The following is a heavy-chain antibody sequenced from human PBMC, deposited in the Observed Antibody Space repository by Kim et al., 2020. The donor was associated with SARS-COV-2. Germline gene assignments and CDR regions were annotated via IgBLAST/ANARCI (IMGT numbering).Heavy chain of an antibody. CDR3: AKGLRSMGV. V-gene: IGHV3-23*01. Sequence: GGSLRLSCAASGLTFSSYGMSWVRQAPGKGLEWISASGVSTASTFYADSVTGRFTISIDNSKNNLHLHMSSLRVEDTAVYYCAKGLRSMGVWGQGATGTV. CDR1: GLTFSSYG. J-gene: IGHJ6*02. CDR2: SGVSTAST. D-gene: IGHD6-19*01.